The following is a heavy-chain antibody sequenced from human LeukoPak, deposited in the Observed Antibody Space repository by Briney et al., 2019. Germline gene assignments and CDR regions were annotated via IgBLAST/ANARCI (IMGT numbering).Heavy chain of an antibody. CDR2: INGKGDST. CDR3: ARDADGGYDH. Sequence: GGSLRLSCAASGFTFNDYGMTWVRRVPGKGLEWVSGINGKGDSTGHANSVKGRFTIFRDNARNSLYMQMNNLRGEDTGLYYCARDADGGYDHWGQGTLVNVSS. J-gene: IGHJ5*02. D-gene: IGHD3-16*01. V-gene: IGHV3-20*04. CDR1: GFTFNDYG.